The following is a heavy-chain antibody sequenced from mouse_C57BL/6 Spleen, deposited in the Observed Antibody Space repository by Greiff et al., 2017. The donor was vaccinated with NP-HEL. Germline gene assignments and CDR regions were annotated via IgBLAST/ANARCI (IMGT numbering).Heavy chain of an antibody. D-gene: IGHD1-2*01. Sequence: EVKLVESGGGLVQPGGSMKLSCVASGFTFSNYWMNWVRQSPEKGLEWVAQIRLKSDNYATHYAESVKGRFTISRDDSKSSVYLQMNNLRAEDTGIYYCTGPLRQYFDVWGTGTTVTVSS. CDR3: TGPLRQYFDV. CDR2: IRLKSDNYAT. J-gene: IGHJ1*03. CDR1: GFTFSNYW. V-gene: IGHV6-3*01.